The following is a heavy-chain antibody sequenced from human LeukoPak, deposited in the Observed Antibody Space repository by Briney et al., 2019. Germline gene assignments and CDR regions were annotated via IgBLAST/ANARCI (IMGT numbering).Heavy chain of an antibody. D-gene: IGHD3-22*01. J-gene: IGHJ4*02. V-gene: IGHV1-69*13. CDR3: ARPNYDGSGYYPFDY. CDR2: IIPIFGTA. CDR1: GGTFSSYA. Sequence: ASVKVSCKASGGTFSSYAISWVRQAPGQGLEWMGGIIPIFGTANYAQKFQGRVTITADESTSTAYMELSSLRSEDTAVYYCARPNYDGSGYYPFDYWGQGTLVTVSS.